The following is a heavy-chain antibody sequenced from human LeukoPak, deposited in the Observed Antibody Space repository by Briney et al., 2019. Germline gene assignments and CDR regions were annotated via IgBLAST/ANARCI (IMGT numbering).Heavy chain of an antibody. CDR2: ISGSADNT. CDR3: AKEYHLGVVYGADGFDI. V-gene: IGHV3-23*01. J-gene: IGHJ3*02. Sequence: GGSLRLSCAASGFTFSSYTMSWVRQAPGKGLEWVSAISGSADNTYYARSVKGRFAISRDTSRNTVYLQMNSLRAEDTALYYCAKEYHLGVVYGADGFDIWGPGTLVTVSS. CDR1: GFTFSSYT. D-gene: IGHD3-3*01.